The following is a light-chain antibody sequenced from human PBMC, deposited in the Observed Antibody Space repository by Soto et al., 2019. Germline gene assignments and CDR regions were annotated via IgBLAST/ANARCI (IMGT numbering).Light chain of an antibody. J-gene: IGLJ3*02. Sequence: QSVLTQPPSASGSPGQSVAISCTGTSSDVGGYNYVTWYQHHPGEAPKLMIYGVTNRPSGVSDRFSASKSGNTASLTISGLQAEDEADYYCSSYTSSRTWVFGGGTKLTVL. CDR3: SSYTSSRTWV. CDR2: GVT. CDR1: SSDVGGYNY. V-gene: IGLV2-14*01.